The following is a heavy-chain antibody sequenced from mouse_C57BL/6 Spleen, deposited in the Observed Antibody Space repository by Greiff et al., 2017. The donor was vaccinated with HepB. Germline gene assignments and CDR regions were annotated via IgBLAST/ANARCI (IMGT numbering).Heavy chain of an antibody. D-gene: IGHD3-3*01. J-gene: IGHJ3*01. V-gene: IGHV1-62-2*01. CDR1: GYTFTEYT. CDR3: GRREGGGTSSWFAY. CDR2: FYPGSGSI. Sequence: QVQLQQSGAELVKPGASVKLSCKASGYTFTEYTIHWVKQRSGQGLQWIGWFYPGSGSIKYNEKFKGKATLTADKSSSTVYMGLSSLTSEDAAVYFCGRREGGGTSSWFAYWGQGTLVTVSA.